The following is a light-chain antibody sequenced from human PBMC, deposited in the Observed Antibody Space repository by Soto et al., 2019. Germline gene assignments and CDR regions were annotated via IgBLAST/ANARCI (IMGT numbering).Light chain of an antibody. V-gene: IGLV3-21*04. CDR3: QVWDSSSDVV. CDR2: YDS. J-gene: IGLJ2*01. CDR1: NIGSKS. Sequence: SYELTQPPSVSGAPGKTARITCGGNNIGSKSVHWYQQKPGQAPVLVIYYDSDRPSGIPERFSGSNSGNTATLTISRVEAGDEADYYCQVWDSSSDVVFGGGTKVTVL.